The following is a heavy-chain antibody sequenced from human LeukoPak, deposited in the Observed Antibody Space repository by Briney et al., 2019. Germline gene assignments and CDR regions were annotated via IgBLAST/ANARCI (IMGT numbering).Heavy chain of an antibody. CDR1: ASTFSRSY. V-gene: IGHV3-30*18. Sequence: GDSLRLSCAASASTFSRSYMGWVRQAPGKGLEWVAVISYDGSNKYYADSVKGRFTISRDNSKNTLYLQMNSLRAEDTAVYYCAKATLRYYYYYGMDVWGQGTTVTVSS. CDR3: AKATLRYYYYYGMDV. J-gene: IGHJ6*02. CDR2: ISYDGSNK.